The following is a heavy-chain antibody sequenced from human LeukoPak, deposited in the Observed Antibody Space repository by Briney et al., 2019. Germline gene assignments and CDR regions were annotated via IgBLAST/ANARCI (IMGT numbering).Heavy chain of an antibody. CDR3: VRRVYISGSNWFDP. Sequence: GESLKISFQGSGXSFTSYCIGWVRQMPGKVLEWMVIIYPGDSRTRYSPSFEGQVTISADKSISAAYLQWSSLKASDTAMYYCVRRVYISGSNWFDPWGQGALVTVSS. V-gene: IGHV5-51*01. CDR2: IYPGDSRT. D-gene: IGHD6-19*01. CDR1: GXSFTSYC. J-gene: IGHJ5*02.